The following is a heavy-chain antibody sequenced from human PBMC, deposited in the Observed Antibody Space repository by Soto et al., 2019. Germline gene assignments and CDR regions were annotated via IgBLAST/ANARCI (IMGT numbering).Heavy chain of an antibody. CDR3: AKINYDILTGYSAGLDV. CDR1: GFTFNNYA. J-gene: IGHJ6*02. V-gene: IGHV3-23*01. D-gene: IGHD3-9*01. Sequence: VGSLRLSCAASGFTFNNYAMSWVRQAPGKGLEWVSTTSGSGGSRYYADSVRGRFTISRDNSRNTLYLQMNSLRAEDTAVYYCAKINYDILTGYSAGLDVWGQGTTVTVSS. CDR2: TSGSGGSR.